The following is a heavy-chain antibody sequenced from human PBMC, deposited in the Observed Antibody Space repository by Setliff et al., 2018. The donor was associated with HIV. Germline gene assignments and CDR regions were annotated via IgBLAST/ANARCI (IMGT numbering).Heavy chain of an antibody. J-gene: IGHJ5*02. CDR3: ARDWSMTSRESNWFDP. CDR1: GYTFTDYF. CDR2: INPKTGDT. V-gene: IGHV1-2*06. Sequence: ASVKVSCKASGYTFTDYFMHWVRQAPGQGLEWMGRINPKTGDTKYKQKFQGRVTMTRDASINTAYMELSSLTSDDTAVYYCARDWSMTSRESNWFDPWGQGTLFTVSS. D-gene: IGHD6-6*01.